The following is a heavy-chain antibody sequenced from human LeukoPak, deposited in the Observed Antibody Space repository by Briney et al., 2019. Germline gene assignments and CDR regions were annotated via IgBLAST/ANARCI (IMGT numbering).Heavy chain of an antibody. CDR2: IKSKTDGGTT. J-gene: IGHJ4*02. Sequence: GGSLRLSCAASGFTFSNAWMNWVRQAPGKGLEWVGRIKSKTDGGTTDYAAPVKGRFTISRDNSKNTLFLQMNSLRTEDTAVYYCTRTSHVGPGRIQLWSSLDYWGQGTLVTVSS. D-gene: IGHD5-18*01. CDR3: TRTSHVGPGRIQLWSSLDY. V-gene: IGHV3-15*07. CDR1: GFTFSNAW.